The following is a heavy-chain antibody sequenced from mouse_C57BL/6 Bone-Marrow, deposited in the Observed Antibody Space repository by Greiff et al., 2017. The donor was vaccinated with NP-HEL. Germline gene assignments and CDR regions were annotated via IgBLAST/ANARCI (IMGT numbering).Heavy chain of an antibody. D-gene: IGHD1-1*01. CDR3: ARRMGITTVVATDY. CDR2: IYPRSGNT. J-gene: IGHJ2*01. Sequence: VNLVESGAELARPGASVKLSCKASGYTFTSYGISWVKQRTGQGLEWIGEIYPRSGNTYYNEKFKGKATLTADKSSSTAYMELRSLTSEDSAVYFCARRMGITTVVATDYWGQGTTLTVSS. V-gene: IGHV1-81*01. CDR1: GYTFTSYG.